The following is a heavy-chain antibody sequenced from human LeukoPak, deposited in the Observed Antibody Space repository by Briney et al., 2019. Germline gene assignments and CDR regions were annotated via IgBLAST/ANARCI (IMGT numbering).Heavy chain of an antibody. CDR1: GGSFSGYY. D-gene: IGHD6-13*01. CDR3: ARPRPQYSSSRFFDY. J-gene: IGHJ4*02. V-gene: IGHV4-34*01. CDR2: INHSGST. Sequence: SETLSLACAVYGGSFSGYYWSWIRQPPGKGLEWIGEINHSGSTNYNPSLKSRVTISVDTSKNQFSLKLSSVTAADTAVYYCARPRPQYSSSRFFDYWGQGTLVTVSS.